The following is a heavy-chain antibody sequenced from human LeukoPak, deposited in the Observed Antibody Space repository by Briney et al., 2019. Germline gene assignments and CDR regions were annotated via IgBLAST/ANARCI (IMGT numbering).Heavy chain of an antibody. D-gene: IGHD6-13*01. J-gene: IGHJ2*01. CDR3: ARDKQQLVHLSQAASGSGSWYFDL. Sequence: SETLCLTCAVSGGSISSYYWSWIRQPAGKGLEWIGRIYTSGGANYNPPLKSRVTMSVDTSKSQFSLKLSSVTAADTAVYYCARDKQQLVHLSQAASGSGSWYFDLWGRGTLVTVSS. V-gene: IGHV4-4*07. CDR2: IYTSGGA. CDR1: GGSISSYY.